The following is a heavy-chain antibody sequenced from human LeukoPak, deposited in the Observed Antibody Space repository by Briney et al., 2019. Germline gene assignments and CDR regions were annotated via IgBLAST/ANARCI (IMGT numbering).Heavy chain of an antibody. CDR3: ARRTPNYGDYYFDY. CDR1: GYSSSYYW. J-gene: IGHJ4*02. CDR2: IYLGDSGT. Sequence: GESLKISCKGLGYSSSYYWIGWVRQMPGKGLEWMGIIYLGDSGTRYSPSFQGQVTISADKSIGTAYLQWSSLKASDTAMYYCARRTPNYGDYYFDYWGQGTLVTVSS. D-gene: IGHD4-17*01. V-gene: IGHV5-51*01.